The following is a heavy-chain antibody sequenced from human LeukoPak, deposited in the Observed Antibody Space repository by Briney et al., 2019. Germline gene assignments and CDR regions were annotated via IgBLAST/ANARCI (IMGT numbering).Heavy chain of an antibody. J-gene: IGHJ4*02. CDR1: GYTFTNYG. V-gene: IGHV1-18*01. Sequence: ASVKVSCKASGYTFTNYGIHWVRQAPGQGLEWMGWISVYNDNTKYAQKFKGRVTMTTDTSTSTAYLEVRSLRSDDTAVYYCARGALGFCSGGSCSSFDYWGQGTLVTVSS. D-gene: IGHD2-15*01. CDR3: ARGALGFCSGGSCSSFDY. CDR2: ISVYNDNT.